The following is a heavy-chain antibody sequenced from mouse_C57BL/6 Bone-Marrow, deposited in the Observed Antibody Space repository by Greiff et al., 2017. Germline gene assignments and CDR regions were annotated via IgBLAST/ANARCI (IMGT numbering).Heavy chain of an antibody. D-gene: IGHD2-4*01. CDR3: AREVLYYDYDYWYFDV. Sequence: LQRPGAELVMPGASVKLSCKASGYTFTSYWMHWVKQRPGQGLEWIGEIDPSDSYNNYNQKFKGKSTFTVDKSSSTAYMHLSSLTSEDSAVYYCAREVLYYDYDYWYFDVWGTGTTV. CDR1: GYTFTSYW. J-gene: IGHJ1*03. V-gene: IGHV1-69*01. CDR2: IDPSDSYN.